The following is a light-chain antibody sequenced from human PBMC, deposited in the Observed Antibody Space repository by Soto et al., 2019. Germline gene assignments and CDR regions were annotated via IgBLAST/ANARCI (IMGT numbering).Light chain of an antibody. V-gene: IGKV3-11*01. CDR2: DAS. Sequence: IVLTQSPATLYLSPGERATLSCRASQSVSSYLAWYQQKPGQAPRLLIYDASNRATGIPARFSGSGSGTDFTLTISSLEPEDFAVYYCQQRSNWPPGFGQGTRLEIK. CDR1: QSVSSY. J-gene: IGKJ5*01. CDR3: QQRSNWPPG.